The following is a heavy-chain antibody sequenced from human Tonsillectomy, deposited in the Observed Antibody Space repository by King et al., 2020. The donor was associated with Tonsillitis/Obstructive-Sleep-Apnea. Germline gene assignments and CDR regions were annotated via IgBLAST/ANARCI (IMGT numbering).Heavy chain of an antibody. CDR2: ISDSGSTI. D-gene: IGHD1-26*01. CDR3: ARDSTHASGSYYLGY. J-gene: IGHJ4*02. CDR1: GFTFSSYE. Sequence: VQLVESGGGLVQPGGSLRLSCAASGFTFSSYEMNWVRQAPGKGLEWVSYISDSGSTIYYADSVKGRFTISRDNAKNSLYLQMNSLRAEDTAVYFCARDSTHASGSYYLGYWGQGTLVTVSS. V-gene: IGHV3-48*03.